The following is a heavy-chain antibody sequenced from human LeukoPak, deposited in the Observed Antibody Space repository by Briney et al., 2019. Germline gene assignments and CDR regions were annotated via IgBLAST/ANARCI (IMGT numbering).Heavy chain of an antibody. D-gene: IGHD6-6*01. CDR1: GYTFTSYA. Sequence: GASVKVSCKASGYTFTSYAMNWVRQAPGQGLEWMGWISAYNGNTNYAQKLQGRVTMTTDTSTSTAYMELRSLRSDDTAVYYCAREDSSSPWDAFDIWGQGTMVTVSS. V-gene: IGHV1-18*01. CDR3: AREDSSSPWDAFDI. CDR2: ISAYNGNT. J-gene: IGHJ3*02.